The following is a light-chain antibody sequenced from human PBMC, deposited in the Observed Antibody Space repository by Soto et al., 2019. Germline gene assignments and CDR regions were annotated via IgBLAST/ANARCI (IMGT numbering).Light chain of an antibody. J-gene: IGKJ5*01. CDR3: QQYGSSPIT. CDR2: GTS. V-gene: IGKV3-20*01. Sequence: EVLLTQSPGTLSLSPGDRATLSCRSSQSVTSSFLAWYQQKPGQAPRLLIHGTSSRATGIPDRFSGSGSGTDFTLTISRLEPEDFAVYYCQQYGSSPITFGQGTRLEIK. CDR1: QSVTSSF.